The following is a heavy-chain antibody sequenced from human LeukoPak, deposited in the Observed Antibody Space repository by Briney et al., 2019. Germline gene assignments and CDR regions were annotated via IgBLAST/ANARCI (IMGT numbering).Heavy chain of an antibody. CDR2: INAGNGNT. D-gene: IGHD6-13*01. V-gene: IGHV1-3*01. Sequence: ASVKVSCKASGGTFSSYAISWVRQAPGQGLEWMGWINAGNGNTKYSQKFQGRVTITRDTSASTAYMELSSLRSEDTAVYYCARIGTLVRPSFSDYWGQGTLVTVSS. J-gene: IGHJ4*02. CDR1: GGTFSSYA. CDR3: ARIGTLVRPSFSDY.